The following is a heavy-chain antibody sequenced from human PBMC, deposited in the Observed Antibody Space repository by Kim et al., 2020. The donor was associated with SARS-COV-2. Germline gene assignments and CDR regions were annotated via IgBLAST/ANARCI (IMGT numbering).Heavy chain of an antibody. CDR2: IRSKTAGGAT. J-gene: IGHJ4*02. CDR1: GFTFSDVW. D-gene: IGHD5-12*01. CDR3: TTDGVATWGFADH. Sequence: GGSLRLSCAASGFTFSDVWMSWVRQAPGKGLEWIGRIRSKTAGGATHYAAPVNGRFTVSRDDSENTVSLQMNSLKTEDTGIYYCTTDGVATWGFADHWGQGTLVTVSS. V-gene: IGHV3-15*01.